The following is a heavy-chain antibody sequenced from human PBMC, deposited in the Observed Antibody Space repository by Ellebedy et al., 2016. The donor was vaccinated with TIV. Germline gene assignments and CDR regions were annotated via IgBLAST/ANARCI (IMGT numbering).Heavy chain of an antibody. CDR3: ARGSCSGGSCYHLDY. CDR1: GGSLSGSF. J-gene: IGHJ4*02. CDR2: INHSGST. Sequence: SETLSLTCAVYGGSLSGSFWGWIRQPPGKGLEWIGEINHSGSTNYNPSLKSRVTISVDTSKNQFSLKLSSVTAADTAVYYCARGSCSGGSCYHLDYWGQGTLVTVSS. V-gene: IGHV4-34*01. D-gene: IGHD2-15*01.